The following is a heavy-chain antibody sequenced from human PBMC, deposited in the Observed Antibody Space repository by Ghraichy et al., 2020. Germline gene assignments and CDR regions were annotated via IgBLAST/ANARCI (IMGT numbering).Heavy chain of an antibody. Sequence: GGSLRLSCAASGFTFSTFSNYAMSWVRQAPGKGLEWVSTIHGTGSGTYSTDSVKGRFTISRDSSKNTLYLQMNSLRAEDTAVYYCAKDRDYYDSSGYYFNAFDIWGLGTMVTVSS. CDR3: AKDRDYYDSSGYYFNAFDI. CDR1: GFTFSTFSNYA. J-gene: IGHJ3*02. CDR2: IHGTGSGT. D-gene: IGHD3-22*01. V-gene: IGHV3-23*01.